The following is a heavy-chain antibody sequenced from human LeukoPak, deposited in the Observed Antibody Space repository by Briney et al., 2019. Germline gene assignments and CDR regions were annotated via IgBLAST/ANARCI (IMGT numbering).Heavy chain of an antibody. D-gene: IGHD3-3*01. CDR1: GFTFSDYY. V-gene: IGHV3-11*01. J-gene: IGHJ4*02. CDR3: ARDHYDFWSGYYRRGIDY. Sequence: PGGSLRLSCAASGFTFSDYYTSWIRQAPGKGLEWVSYISSSGSTIYYADSVKGRFTISRVNAKNSLYLQMNSLRAEDTAVYYCARDHYDFWSGYYRRGIDYWGQGTLVTVSS. CDR2: ISSSGSTI.